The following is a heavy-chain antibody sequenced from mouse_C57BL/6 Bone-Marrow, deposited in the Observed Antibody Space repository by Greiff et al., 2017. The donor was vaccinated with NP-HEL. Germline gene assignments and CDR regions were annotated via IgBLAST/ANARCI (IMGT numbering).Heavy chain of an antibody. Sequence: QVQLQQSGAELARPGASVKLSCKASGYTFTSYGISWVKQRTGQGLEWIGEIYPRSGNTYYNEKFKGKATLTADKSSSTAYMALRSLTSEEAAVYFCARRGVREAYYYAMDYWGQGTSVTVSS. J-gene: IGHJ4*01. V-gene: IGHV1-81*01. D-gene: IGHD2-14*01. CDR2: IYPRSGNT. CDR3: ARRGVREAYYYAMDY. CDR1: GYTFTSYG.